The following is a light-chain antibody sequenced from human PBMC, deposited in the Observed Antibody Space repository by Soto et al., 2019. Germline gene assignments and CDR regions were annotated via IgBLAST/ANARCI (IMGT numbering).Light chain of an antibody. CDR2: DAS. J-gene: IGKJ2*01. V-gene: IGKV3-11*01. Sequence: EIVLTQSPATLSLSPGERATLSCRASQSVSSYLAWYQQKPGQAPRLLIYDASNRATGIPARFSGSGSGTDFTLTISRLEPEDFAVYYCQQRRHWPYTLGQGTKQEIK. CDR3: QQRRHWPYT. CDR1: QSVSSY.